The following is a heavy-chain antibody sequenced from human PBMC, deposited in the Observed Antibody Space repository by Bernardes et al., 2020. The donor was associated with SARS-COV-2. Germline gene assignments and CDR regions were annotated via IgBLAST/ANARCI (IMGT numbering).Heavy chain of an antibody. J-gene: IGHJ4*02. CDR3: TRGLGGAASY. D-gene: IGHD2-15*01. V-gene: IGHV3-74*01. CDR1: GFIFSSYW. CDR2: INTDGSHT. Sequence: GRSLRLSCAPSGFIFSSYWMHWDRQAPGKGLVWVSRINTDGSHTHYADSVKCRFTIAKDTAKNTLYLEMNSLIVEDTAVYYCTRGLGGAASYWGQGTLVTVSS.